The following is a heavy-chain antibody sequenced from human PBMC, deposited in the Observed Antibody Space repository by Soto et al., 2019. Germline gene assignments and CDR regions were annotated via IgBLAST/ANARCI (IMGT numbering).Heavy chain of an antibody. Sequence: PGGSLRLSCAASGFTFSSYEMNWVRQAPGKGLEWVSYISSSGSTIYYADSVKGRFTISRDNAKNSLYLQMNSLRAEDTAVYYCAAGGYYDSSGYHPYPHYYYGMDVWGQGTTVTVSS. D-gene: IGHD3-22*01. CDR3: AAGGYYDSSGYHPYPHYYYGMDV. J-gene: IGHJ6*02. V-gene: IGHV3-48*03. CDR1: GFTFSSYE. CDR2: ISSSGSTI.